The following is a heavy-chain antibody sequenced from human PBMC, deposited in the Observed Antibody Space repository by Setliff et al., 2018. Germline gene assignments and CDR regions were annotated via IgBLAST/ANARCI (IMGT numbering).Heavy chain of an antibody. J-gene: IGHJ4*02. Sequence: PGGSLRLSCAGSGFTFSYFSMSWVRQVPGKGLEWVSSIFYNGASPSYADSVKGRFTISRDKSRNTLYLQMNNLKVEDTAIYYCAKDYRRDGYWDIDYWGQGTLVTVSS. V-gene: IGHV3-23*01. CDR2: IFYNGASP. CDR1: GFTFSYFS. D-gene: IGHD3-16*02. CDR3: AKDYRRDGYWDIDY.